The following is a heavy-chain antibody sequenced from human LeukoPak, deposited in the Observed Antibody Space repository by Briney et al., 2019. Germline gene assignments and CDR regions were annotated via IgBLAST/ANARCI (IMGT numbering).Heavy chain of an antibody. Sequence: TGGSLRLSCAASGFTFSSYAMHWVRQAPGKGLEDVSAISSNGVSTYYANSVKGRFTISRDNSKNTLYLQMGSLRAEDMAVYYCARDALGYCSSTSCPLDYYMDVWGKGATVTVSS. CDR3: ARDALGYCSSTSCPLDYYMDV. D-gene: IGHD2-2*01. J-gene: IGHJ6*03. V-gene: IGHV3-64*01. CDR2: ISSNGVST. CDR1: GFTFSSYA.